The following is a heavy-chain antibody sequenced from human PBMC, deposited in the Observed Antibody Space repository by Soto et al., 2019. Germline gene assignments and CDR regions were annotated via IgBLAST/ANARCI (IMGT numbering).Heavy chain of an antibody. CDR3: AKGRSSGWSFDY. J-gene: IGHJ4*02. CDR2: ISGSGDST. Sequence: PGGSLRLSCAASGFTFSTYAMNWVRQAPGKGLEWVSGISGSGDSTYYADSVKGRFTVSRDNSKNTLYLQMNSLRAEDTAVFYCAKGRSSGWSFDYWGQGTLLTVFS. D-gene: IGHD6-19*01. V-gene: IGHV3-23*01. CDR1: GFTFSTYA.